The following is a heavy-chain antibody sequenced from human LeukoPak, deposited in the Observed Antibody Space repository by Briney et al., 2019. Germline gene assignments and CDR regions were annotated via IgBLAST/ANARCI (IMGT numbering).Heavy chain of an antibody. V-gene: IGHV1-2*02. CDR1: GYTFTGYY. D-gene: IGHD5-18*01. CDR2: INPNSGGT. J-gene: IGHJ4*02. Sequence: ASVKVSCKASGYTFTGYYMHWVRQAPGQGLEWMGWINPNSGGTNYAQKFQGRVTMTRDTSISTAYMELSRLRSDDAAVYYCARQQLWPPGEVGYWGQGTLVTVSS. CDR3: ARQQLWPPGEVGY.